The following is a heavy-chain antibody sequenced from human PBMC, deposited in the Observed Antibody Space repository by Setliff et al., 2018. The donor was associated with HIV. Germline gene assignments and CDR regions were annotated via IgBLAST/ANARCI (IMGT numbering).Heavy chain of an antibody. CDR2: TYYSGST. CDR3: SRHLLEDDY. CDR1: GGSISSSSYY. V-gene: IGHV4-39*01. Sequence: SETLSLTCTVSGGSISSSSYYWGWIRKPPGKGLEWIGSTYYSGSTYYNPSLKSRVTISVDTSKNQFSLKLSSVTAADTAVYYCSRHLLEDDYWGQGTLVTVSS. J-gene: IGHJ4*02. D-gene: IGHD3-3*01.